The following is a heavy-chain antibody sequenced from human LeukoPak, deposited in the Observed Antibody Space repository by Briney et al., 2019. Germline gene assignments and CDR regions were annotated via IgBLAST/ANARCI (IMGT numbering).Heavy chain of an antibody. CDR3: TTNLMRYYYDSSGYYDYSDY. J-gene: IGHJ4*02. CDR2: IKSKTDGGTT. V-gene: IGHV3-15*01. Sequence: GGSLRLSCAASGFTFSNAWMSWVRQAPGKGLEWVGRIKSKTDGGTTDYAAPVKGRFTISRDDSKNTLYLQMNSLKTEDTAVYYCTTNLMRYYYDSSGYYDYSDYWGQGTLVTVSS. D-gene: IGHD3-22*01. CDR1: GFTFSNAW.